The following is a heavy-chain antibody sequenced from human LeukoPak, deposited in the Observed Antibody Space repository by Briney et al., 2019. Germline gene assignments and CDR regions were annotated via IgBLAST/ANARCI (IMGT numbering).Heavy chain of an antibody. D-gene: IGHD6-19*01. J-gene: IGHJ3*02. Sequence: GGSLRLSCAASGFTFSDYYMTWVRQAPGKGLEWLSYITNRGDTVFYADSVKGRFTISRDNAKNSLYLQMSSLRAEDTAVYYCARGLAVTARGSFDIWGQGTMVTVSS. V-gene: IGHV3-11*01. CDR3: ARGLAVTARGSFDI. CDR1: GFTFSDYY. CDR2: ITNRGDTV.